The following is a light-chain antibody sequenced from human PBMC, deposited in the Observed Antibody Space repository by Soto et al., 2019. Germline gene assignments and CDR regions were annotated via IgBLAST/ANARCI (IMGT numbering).Light chain of an antibody. CDR3: QHYDSLPIT. J-gene: IGKJ5*01. CDR2: GAS. Sequence: EIVLTQSPGTLSLSPGERATLSCRASQSVSSSYLAWYQQKPGQPPRLLIYGASGRATGIPDRFSGSGSGTDFTLIISRLEPEDFAVFYCQHYDSLPITFGQGTRLE. CDR1: QSVSSSY. V-gene: IGKV3-20*01.